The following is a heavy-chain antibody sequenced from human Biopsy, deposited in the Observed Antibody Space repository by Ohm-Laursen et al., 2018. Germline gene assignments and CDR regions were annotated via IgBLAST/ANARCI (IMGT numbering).Heavy chain of an antibody. CDR3: ARDYDTSGYYYVS. Sequence: PSETLSLTCTVSGGSISNNNYYWGWIRQPPGKGLEWIGSIFYRGSTHYKPSLKSRVNISVDTSENQFSLKLNSVTAADTAVYYCARDYDTSGYYYVSWGQGTLVTVSS. J-gene: IGHJ5*02. V-gene: IGHV4-39*01. CDR2: IFYRGST. D-gene: IGHD3-22*01. CDR1: GGSISNNNYY.